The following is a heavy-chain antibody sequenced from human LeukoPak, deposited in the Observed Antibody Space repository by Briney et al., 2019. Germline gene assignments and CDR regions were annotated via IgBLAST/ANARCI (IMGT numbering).Heavy chain of an antibody. Sequence: NSGGSLRLSCAASGFTFSSYSTNWVRRAPGKGLEWVSSISSSSSYIYYADSVKGRFTISRDNAKNSLYLQMNSLRAEDTAFYYCAKDISYGSGSYYTSDGFDIWGQGTMVTVSS. CDR3: AKDISYGSGSYYTSDGFDI. CDR1: GFTFSSYS. D-gene: IGHD3-10*01. J-gene: IGHJ3*02. V-gene: IGHV3-21*04. CDR2: ISSSSSYI.